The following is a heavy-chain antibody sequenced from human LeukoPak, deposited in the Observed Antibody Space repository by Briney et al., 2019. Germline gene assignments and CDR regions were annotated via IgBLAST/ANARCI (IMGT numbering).Heavy chain of an antibody. CDR2: ISYDGSSK. J-gene: IGHJ5*02. Sequence: PGGSLRLSCAASGFTFSSYAMHWVRQAPGKGLEWVAVISYDGSSKYYADSVKGRFTISRDNSKNTLYLQMNSLRAEDTAVYYCARVVGKQWLGYNWFDPWGQGTLVTVSS. D-gene: IGHD6-19*01. CDR1: GFTFSSYA. V-gene: IGHV3-30-3*01. CDR3: ARVVGKQWLGYNWFDP.